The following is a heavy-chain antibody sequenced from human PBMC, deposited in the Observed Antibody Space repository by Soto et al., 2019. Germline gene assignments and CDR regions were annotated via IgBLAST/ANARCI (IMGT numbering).Heavy chain of an antibody. CDR3: ARGRYGDY. D-gene: IGHD1-1*01. Sequence: QVHLVQSGAEVKKPGASVKVSCKGSGYAFTTYGITWVRQAPGQGLEGMGWISAHNGNTNYAQNLQGRVTVTRDTSTSTAYMELRSLRSDDTAVYYCARGRYGDYWGQGALVTVSS. CDR2: ISAHNGNT. V-gene: IGHV1-18*01. J-gene: IGHJ4*02. CDR1: GYAFTTYG.